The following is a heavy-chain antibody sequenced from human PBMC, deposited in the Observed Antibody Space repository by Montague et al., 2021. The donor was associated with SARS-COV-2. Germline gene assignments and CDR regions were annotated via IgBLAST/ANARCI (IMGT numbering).Heavy chain of an antibody. CDR3: AKVWGYYDSSGYYYVWGFDH. CDR1: GFTFNSHA. D-gene: IGHD3-22*01. J-gene: IGHJ4*02. CDR2: ISSRGYYT. V-gene: IGHV3-23*01. Sequence: SLRLSYAASGFTFNSHAMTWVRQPPGKGLDWVSTISSRGYYTYFADSVKGRFTIPRDNSNSTVFLQMNSLRVEDTAVYYCAKVWGYYDSSGYYYVWGFDHWGQGTLVTVSS.